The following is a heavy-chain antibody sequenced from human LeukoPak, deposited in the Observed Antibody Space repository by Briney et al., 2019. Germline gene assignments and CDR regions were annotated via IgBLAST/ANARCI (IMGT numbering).Heavy chain of an antibody. CDR2: IYPGDSDT. CDR1: GYSFTSYW. D-gene: IGHD6-19*01. CDR3: ARHEGSGWPYYFDY. V-gene: IGHV5-51*01. J-gene: IGHJ4*02. Sequence: GAPLKISCKGSGYSFTSYWIGWVRQMPGKGLEWMGVIYPGDSDTTYNPSFQGQFTISADKSISTAYLQWSSLKASDPAMYYCARHEGSGWPYYFDYWGQGTLVTVSS.